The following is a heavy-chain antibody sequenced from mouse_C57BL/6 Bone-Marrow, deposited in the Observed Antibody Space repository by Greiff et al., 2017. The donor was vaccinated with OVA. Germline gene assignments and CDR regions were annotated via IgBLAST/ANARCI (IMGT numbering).Heavy chain of an antibody. J-gene: IGHJ2*01. CDR3: AITTVVATDY. CDR1: GYTFTSYW. D-gene: IGHD1-1*01. CDR2: IYPGSGST. Sequence: QVQLQQSGAELVKPGASVKMSCKASGYTFTSYWITWVKQRPGQGLEWIGDIYPGSGSTNYNEKFKSKATLTVDKSSSTAYMLLSSLTSEDSAVYFCAITTVVATDYWGQGTTLTVSS. V-gene: IGHV1-55*01.